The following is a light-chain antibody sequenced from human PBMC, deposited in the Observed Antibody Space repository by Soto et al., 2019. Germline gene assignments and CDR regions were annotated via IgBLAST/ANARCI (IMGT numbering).Light chain of an antibody. J-gene: IGLJ2*01. CDR2: GSN. CDR1: SSNIGTYT. CDR3: AAWDDSLNGPT. V-gene: IGLV1-44*01. Sequence: QSVLTPPPSTSGTPGQRVTISCSGGSSNIGTYTVSWYQQFPETAPKLLIYGSNQRPSGVPDRFSGSKSGTSASLSIGGLQSEDEADYYCAAWDDSLNGPTFGGGTKVTVL.